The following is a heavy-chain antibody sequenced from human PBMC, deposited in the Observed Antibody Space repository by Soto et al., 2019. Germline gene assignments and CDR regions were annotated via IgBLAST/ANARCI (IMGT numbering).Heavy chain of an antibody. Sequence: PGGSLRLSCTASGFTFSNFWMDWVRQAPGQGLEWVANINPDGTERRYVDSVKGRFTISRDNAKNSLYLQMSSLTAEDSALYYCSRSLDSWGQGTRATVSS. J-gene: IGHJ4*02. V-gene: IGHV3-7*01. CDR1: GFTFSNFW. CDR3: SRSLDS. CDR2: INPDGTER.